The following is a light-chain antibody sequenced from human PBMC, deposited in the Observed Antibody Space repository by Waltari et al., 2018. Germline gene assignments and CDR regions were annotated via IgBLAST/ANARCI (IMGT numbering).Light chain of an antibody. J-gene: IGKJ4*01. CDR3: QHYGNSPELT. CDR2: KTS. V-gene: IGKV3-20*01. Sequence: IVLTQSPGTLSLSPGERATLSCRASQSVISSFLAWYQQKPGQAPRLLISKTSNRAAGIPDRFSGSGSGTDFTRTISRLEPEDFAVYYCQHYGNSPELTFGGGTKVEI. CDR1: QSVISSF.